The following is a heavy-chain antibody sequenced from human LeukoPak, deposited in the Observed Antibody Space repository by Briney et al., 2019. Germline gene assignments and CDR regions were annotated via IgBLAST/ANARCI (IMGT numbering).Heavy chain of an antibody. J-gene: IGHJ4*02. CDR1: GGSISSGGYY. CDR2: IYYSGST. Sequence: PSETLSLTCTVSGGSISSGGYYWSWIRQHPGKGLEWIGYIYYSGSTYYNPSLKSRVTISVDTSKNQFSLKLSSVTAADTAVYYCARVPFWSGYYEFDYWGQGTLVTVSS. D-gene: IGHD3-3*01. V-gene: IGHV4-31*03. CDR3: ARVPFWSGYYEFDY.